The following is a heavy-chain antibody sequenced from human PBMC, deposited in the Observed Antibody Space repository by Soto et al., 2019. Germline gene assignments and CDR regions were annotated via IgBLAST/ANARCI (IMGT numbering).Heavy chain of an antibody. D-gene: IGHD5-12*01. J-gene: IGHJ4*02. Sequence: SVKVSCKASGGTLSSYTISWARQAPGQGLEWMGRISPVLDSTNYAQKFQGRVTTTADKSTGTAYMDMNRLRSDVQVVYSCVRDSAVGSRFSGYDGLGYWGQGPLVIVSS. V-gene: IGHV1-69*08. CDR3: VRDSAVGSRFSGYDGLGY. CDR2: ISPVLDST. CDR1: GGTLSSYT.